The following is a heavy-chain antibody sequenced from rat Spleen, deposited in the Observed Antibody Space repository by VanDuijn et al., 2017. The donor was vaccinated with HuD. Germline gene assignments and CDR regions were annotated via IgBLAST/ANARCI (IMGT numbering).Heavy chain of an antibody. CDR3: ARQTGSFDY. CDR1: GFSLTDYS. D-gene: IGHD5-1*01. V-gene: IGHV2S63*01. Sequence: VQLKESGPGLVQPSQTLSLTCTVSGFSLTDYSVHWVRQPPGKGLEWMGVMWSGGSTNYHSAVQSRLSISRDTFQSQVFLKMNSLQPEDTGTYYCARQTGSFDYWGQGVMVTVSS. CDR2: MWSGGST. J-gene: IGHJ2*01.